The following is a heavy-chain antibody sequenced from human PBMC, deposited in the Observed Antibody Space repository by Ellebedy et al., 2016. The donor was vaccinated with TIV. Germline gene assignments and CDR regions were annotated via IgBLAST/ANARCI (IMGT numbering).Heavy chain of an antibody. CDR3: AKDREPSTSMDYYYHYAVDV. CDR1: GFTFDDYG. V-gene: IGHV3-9*01. J-gene: IGHJ6*02. CDR2: INWKGNSV. D-gene: IGHD1-1*01. Sequence: GGSLRLSXEASGFTFDDYGMHWVRQAPGKGLEWFSSINWKGNSVGYADSVQGRFSISRDNAKNSLFLQMDSLRPEDTAFYYCAKDREPSTSMDYYYHYAVDVWGQGTTVIVSS.